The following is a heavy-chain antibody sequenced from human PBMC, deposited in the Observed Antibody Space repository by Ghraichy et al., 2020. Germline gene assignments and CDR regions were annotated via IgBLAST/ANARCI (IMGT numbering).Heavy chain of an antibody. CDR3: ARGSPYQKVYYYYYGMDV. D-gene: IGHD2-2*01. Sequence: INHSGSTNYNPSLKSRVTISVDTSKNQFSLKLSSVTAADTALYYCARGSPYQKVYYYYYGMDVWGQGTTVTVSS. CDR2: INHSGST. V-gene: IGHV4-34*01. J-gene: IGHJ6*02.